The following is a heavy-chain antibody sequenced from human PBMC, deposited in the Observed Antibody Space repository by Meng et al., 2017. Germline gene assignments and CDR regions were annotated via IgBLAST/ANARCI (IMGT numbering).Heavy chain of an antibody. V-gene: IGHV4-31*03. J-gene: IGHJ4*02. D-gene: IGHD2-21*02. CDR1: GGSISSGGYF. CDR3: ARDVTGHYYFDY. CDR2: MYPSGST. Sequence: VPLTESGPGRVKPSGTLFLTCTVSGGSISSGGYFWGWIRQHPGKGLEWIGYMYPSGSTHYNPSQESRVTISIDTSKNQLSLELSSVTAADTAVYYCARDVTGHYYFDYWGQGTLVTVSS.